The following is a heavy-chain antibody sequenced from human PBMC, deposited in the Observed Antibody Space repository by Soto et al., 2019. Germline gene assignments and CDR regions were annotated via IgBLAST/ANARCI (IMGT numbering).Heavy chain of an antibody. CDR2: IYYSGST. D-gene: IGHD6-6*01. J-gene: IGHJ4*02. Sequence: PSESLSLTCPVSGCSVSSGSYYWSWIRQPPGKGLEWIGYIYYSGSTNYNPSLKSRVTISVDTSKNQFSLKLSSVTAADTAVYYCARGSIAALYWGQGTLVTVSS. V-gene: IGHV4-61*01. CDR3: ARGSIAALY. CDR1: GCSVSSGSYY.